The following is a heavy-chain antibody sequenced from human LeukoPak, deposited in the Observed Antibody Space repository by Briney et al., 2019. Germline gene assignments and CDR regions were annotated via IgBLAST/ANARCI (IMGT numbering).Heavy chain of an antibody. J-gene: IGHJ5*02. D-gene: IGHD3-3*01. CDR1: GFTFSSYA. V-gene: IGHV3-23*01. CDR2: ISGSGGST. Sequence: SGGSLRLSCAASGFTFSSYAMSWVRQAPGKGLEWVSAISGSGGSTYYADSVKGRFTISRDNAKNSLYLQMNSLRAEDTAVYYCASSAKLRFLEWNNWFDPWGQGTLVTVSS. CDR3: ASSAKLRFLEWNNWFDP.